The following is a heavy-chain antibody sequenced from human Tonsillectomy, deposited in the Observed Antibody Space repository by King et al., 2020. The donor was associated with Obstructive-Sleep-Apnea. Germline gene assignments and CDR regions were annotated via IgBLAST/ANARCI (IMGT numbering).Heavy chain of an antibody. CDR2: IYFSGCT. Sequence: VQLQESGPGLVKPSETLSLTCTVSGASISSYYWSWIRQPPGKGLEWIGYIYFSGCTNYNPSLKSRVTISVDTSKNQFSLKLRSVTAADTAVYYCARRLGSSGWFFFDPWGQGALVTVSS. D-gene: IGHD6-19*01. J-gene: IGHJ5*02. V-gene: IGHV4-59*08. CDR3: ARRLGSSGWFFFDP. CDR1: GASISSYY.